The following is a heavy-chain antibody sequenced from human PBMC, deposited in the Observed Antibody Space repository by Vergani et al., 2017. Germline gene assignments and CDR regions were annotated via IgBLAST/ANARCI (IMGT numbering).Heavy chain of an antibody. Sequence: QVQLVQSGAEVKKPGASVKVSCKASGYTFTSYGISWVRQAPGQGLEWMGWISAYNGNTNYAQKLQGRVTMTTDTSTSTAYMGLRSLRSDDTAVYYCARVAPYYDILTGYYIATIQEGDFDYWGQGTLVTVSS. CDR3: ARVAPYYDILTGYYIATIQEGDFDY. V-gene: IGHV1-18*01. CDR1: GYTFTSYG. CDR2: ISAYNGNT. D-gene: IGHD3-9*01. J-gene: IGHJ4*02.